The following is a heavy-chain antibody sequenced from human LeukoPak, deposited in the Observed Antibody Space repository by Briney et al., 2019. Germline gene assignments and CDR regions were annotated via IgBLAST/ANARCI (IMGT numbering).Heavy chain of an antibody. D-gene: IGHD3-10*01. CDR1: GGSFSGYY. Sequence: SETLSLTCAVYGGSFSGYYWSWIRQPPGKGLGWVGYIYYSGSTNYNPSLKSRVTMSGDASKNQFSLKLSSVTAADTAVYYCARVRNYYASGIYYYYYMDVWGKGTTVTVSS. CDR2: IYYSGST. J-gene: IGHJ6*03. CDR3: ARVRNYYASGIYYYYYMDV. V-gene: IGHV4-59*01.